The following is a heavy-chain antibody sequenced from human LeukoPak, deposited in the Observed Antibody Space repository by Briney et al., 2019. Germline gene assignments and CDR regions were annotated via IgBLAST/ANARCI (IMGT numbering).Heavy chain of an antibody. J-gene: IGHJ6*02. Sequence: GGSLRLSCAASGFTFSSYGMHWVRQAPGKGLEWVAVIWYDGSNKYYADSVKGRFTISRDNSKNTLYLQMNSLRAEDTAVYYCAKGRDFWSGYPSGVWGQGTTVTVSS. D-gene: IGHD3-3*01. V-gene: IGHV3-33*06. CDR2: IWYDGSNK. CDR1: GFTFSSYG. CDR3: AKGRDFWSGYPSGV.